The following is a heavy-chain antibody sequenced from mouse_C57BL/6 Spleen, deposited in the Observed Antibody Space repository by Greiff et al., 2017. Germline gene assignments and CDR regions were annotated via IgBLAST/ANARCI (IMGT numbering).Heavy chain of an antibody. J-gene: IGHJ3*01. CDR3: TRGNGYGAWFAY. D-gene: IGHD2-2*01. CDR1: GYTFTDYE. CDR2: IDPETGGT. V-gene: IGHV1-15*01. Sequence: VQLQQSGAELVRPGASVTLSCKASGYTFTDYEMHWVKQTPVHGLEWIGAIDPETGGTAYNQKFKGKAILTADKSSSTAYMALRSLTSEDSAVYYCTRGNGYGAWFAYWGQGTLVTVSA.